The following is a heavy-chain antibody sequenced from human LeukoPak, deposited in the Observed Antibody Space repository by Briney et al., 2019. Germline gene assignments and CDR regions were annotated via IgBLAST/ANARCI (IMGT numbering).Heavy chain of an antibody. Sequence: SETLSLTCTVSGGSISSYYWSWIRQPPGKGLEWIGYIYYSGSTNYNPSLKSRVTISVDTSKNQFSLKLSSVTAADTAVYYCARTGIVGATTFPAFDIWGLGTMVTVSS. V-gene: IGHV4-59*01. J-gene: IGHJ3*02. CDR3: ARTGIVGATTFPAFDI. CDR2: IYYSGST. D-gene: IGHD1-26*01. CDR1: GGSISSYY.